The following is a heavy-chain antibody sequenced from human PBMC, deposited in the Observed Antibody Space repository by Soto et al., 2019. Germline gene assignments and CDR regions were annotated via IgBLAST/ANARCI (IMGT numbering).Heavy chain of an antibody. CDR2: IVVGSGNT. D-gene: IGHD1-26*01. CDR1: GFTFTSSA. J-gene: IGHJ4*02. V-gene: IGHV1-58*01. CDR3: ATQPLVGATDAVDY. Sequence: QMQLVQSAPEVKKPGTSVKVSCKASGFTFTSSAVQWVRQARGQRLEWIGWIVVGSGNTNYAQKFQERVTITRDMSTSTAYMELSSLSSEDTAVYYCATQPLVGATDAVDYWGQGTLVTVSS.